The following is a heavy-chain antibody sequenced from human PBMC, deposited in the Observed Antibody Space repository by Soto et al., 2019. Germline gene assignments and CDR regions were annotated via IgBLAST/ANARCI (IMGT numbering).Heavy chain of an antibody. CDR3: ARAYSNYKWFDP. V-gene: IGHV1-69*13. CDR1: GSTFSRYA. J-gene: IGHJ5*02. Sequence: SVKVSCKASGSTFSRYAISWVRQAPGQGLEWKGGIIPIFGTANYAQKFQGRVTITADASTSTAYMELSSLRSEDTAVYYCARAYSNYKWFDPWGQGTLVTVSS. D-gene: IGHD4-4*01. CDR2: IIPIFGTA.